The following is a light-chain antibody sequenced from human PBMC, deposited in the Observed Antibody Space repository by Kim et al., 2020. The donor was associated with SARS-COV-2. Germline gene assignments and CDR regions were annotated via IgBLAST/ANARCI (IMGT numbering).Light chain of an antibody. CDR2: RAS. J-gene: IGKJ1*01. Sequence: DIQLTHSPPFLSVSVGDRVTITCRASQGISTYLAWYQQIPGKAPKLLIYRASTLQSGVPSRFSGSGSGTEFTLTISNLQPEDFAIYYCQQLNSYPWTFGQGTKVDIK. V-gene: IGKV1-9*01. CDR3: QQLNSYPWT. CDR1: QGISTY.